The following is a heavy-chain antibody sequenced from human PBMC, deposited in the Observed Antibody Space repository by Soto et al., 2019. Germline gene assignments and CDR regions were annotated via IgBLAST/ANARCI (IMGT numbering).Heavy chain of an antibody. D-gene: IGHD2-2*01. V-gene: IGHV4-30-2*01. CDR2: TYHSGNP. CDR3: ARALWGPAGHINWFDP. CDR1: GGSISSGGYS. J-gene: IGHJ5*02. Sequence: SETLSLTCAVSGGSISSGGYSWAWIRQPPGKPLEWIGHTYHSGNPYYNPSLKSRVTISVDTSKNQFSLKLTSVTAADTAVYYCARALWGPAGHINWFDPWGQGTMVT.